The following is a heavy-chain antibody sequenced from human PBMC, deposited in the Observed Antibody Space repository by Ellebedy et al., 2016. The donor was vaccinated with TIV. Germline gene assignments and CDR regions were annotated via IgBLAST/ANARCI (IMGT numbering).Heavy chain of an antibody. CDR2: ISWDGGKT. CDR3: ARDGPTGTTWGYGHYFDY. D-gene: IGHD1-7*01. V-gene: IGHV3-43*01. CDR1: GFTFDDYT. J-gene: IGHJ4*02. Sequence: PGGSLRLSCAASGFTFDDYTMHWVRQAPGKGLEWVSLISWDGGKTYYGDFVKGRFTISRDNSKNTRYLKMNSLRAEDTAVYYCARDGPTGTTWGYGHYFDYWGQGTLVTVSS.